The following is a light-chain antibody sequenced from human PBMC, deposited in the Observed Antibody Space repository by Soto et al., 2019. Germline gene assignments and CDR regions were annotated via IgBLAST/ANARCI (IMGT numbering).Light chain of an antibody. J-gene: IGKJ3*01. CDR3: QQYGGSLGVT. CDR2: DAS. CDR1: QGIGDT. V-gene: IGKV3-20*01. Sequence: EVVITQSPATLSVSPGEVVTLSGRSTQGIGDTLAWYQHKPGQTPRLLSYDASNRATGIPDRCSGSGSGRDFTITISRLEPEDFAVYYCQQYGGSLGVTFGPGTKVDIK.